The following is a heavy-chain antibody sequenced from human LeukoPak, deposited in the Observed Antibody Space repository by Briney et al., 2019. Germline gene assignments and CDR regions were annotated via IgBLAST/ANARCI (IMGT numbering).Heavy chain of an antibody. D-gene: IGHD2-2*01. CDR1: GFTFSDSA. Sequence: GGSLRLSCAASGFTFSDSAMHWVRQASGKGLEWVGRIRSEAKNYATVYAASVKGRFTISRDDSKNTAYLQMNSLRTEDTAVYYCAAYCSTTSCHGEWGQGTLVTVSS. V-gene: IGHV3-73*01. CDR3: AAYCSTTSCHGE. J-gene: IGHJ4*02. CDR2: IRSEAKNYAT.